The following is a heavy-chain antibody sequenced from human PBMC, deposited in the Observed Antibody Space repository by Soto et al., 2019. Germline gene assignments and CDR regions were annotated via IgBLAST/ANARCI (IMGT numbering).Heavy chain of an antibody. Sequence: SETLSLTCTVSGGSISSGGYYWSWIRQHPGKGLEWIGYIYYSGSTYYNPSLKSRVTISVDTSKNQFSLKLSSVTAADTAMYYCARLQIYDSRAAPTPIFHPWGLGAMVTVSS. J-gene: IGHJ1*01. V-gene: IGHV4-31*03. CDR2: IYYSGST. CDR1: GGSISSGGYY. CDR3: ARLQIYDSRAAPTPIFHP. D-gene: IGHD3-22*01.